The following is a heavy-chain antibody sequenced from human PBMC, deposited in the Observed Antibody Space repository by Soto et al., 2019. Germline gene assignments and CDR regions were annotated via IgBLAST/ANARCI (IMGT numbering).Heavy chain of an antibody. D-gene: IGHD4-17*01. CDR3: ARGSDDYGDYFDY. J-gene: IGHJ4*02. CDR2: IWYDGSNK. Sequence: QVQLVESGGGVVQPGRSLRLSCAASGFTFSSYGMHWVRQAPGKGLEWVAVIWYDGSNKYYADSVKGRFTISRDNSKNTLYRQMNSLRAEDTAVYYCARGSDDYGDYFDYWGQGTLVTVSS. V-gene: IGHV3-33*01. CDR1: GFTFSSYG.